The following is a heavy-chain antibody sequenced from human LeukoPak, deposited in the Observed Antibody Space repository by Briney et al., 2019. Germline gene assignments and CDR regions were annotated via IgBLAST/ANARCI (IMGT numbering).Heavy chain of an antibody. D-gene: IGHD3-10*01. V-gene: IGHV4-34*01. CDR2: INHSGST. J-gene: IGHJ4*02. Sequence: PSETLSLTCAVYGGSFSGYYWSWIRQPPGKGLEWIGEINHSGSTNYNPSLKSRVTISVDTSKNQFSLKLRSVTAADTAVYYCAREVITMVRGVITFTGFDYWGQGTLVTVSS. CDR1: GGSFSGYY. CDR3: AREVITMVRGVITFTGFDY.